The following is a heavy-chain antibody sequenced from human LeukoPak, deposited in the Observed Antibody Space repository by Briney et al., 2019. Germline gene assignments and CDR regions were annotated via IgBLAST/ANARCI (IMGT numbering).Heavy chain of an antibody. CDR2: IYPGDSDT. D-gene: IGHD6-19*01. J-gene: IGHJ4*02. Sequence: GESLKISCKGFGYSFTSYWIGWVRQMPGKGLEWMGIIYPGDSDTRYSPSFQGQVTISADKSISTAYLQWSSLKASDTAMYYCARQLDSSGWPPDYWGQGTLVTVSS. CDR3: ARQLDSSGWPPDY. CDR1: GYSFTSYW. V-gene: IGHV5-51*01.